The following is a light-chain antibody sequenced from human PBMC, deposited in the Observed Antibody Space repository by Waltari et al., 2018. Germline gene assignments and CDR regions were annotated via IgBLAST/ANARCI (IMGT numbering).Light chain of an antibody. Sequence: QSALTQPASVSGSPGQSITISCTGSSSDVGCHDSVPWYQDHPGQAPKVIIYDVNNRPSGVSDRFSGSKSGNTASLTISGLQAEDEANYYCSSQSSDAVVIFGGGTKLTVL. J-gene: IGLJ2*01. V-gene: IGLV2-14*03. CDR2: DVN. CDR1: SSDVGCHDS. CDR3: SSQSSDAVVI.